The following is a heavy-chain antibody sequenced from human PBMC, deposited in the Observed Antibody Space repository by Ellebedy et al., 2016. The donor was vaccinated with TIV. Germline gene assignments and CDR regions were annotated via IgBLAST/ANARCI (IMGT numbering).Heavy chain of an antibody. Sequence: PGGSLRLSCAASGFTFNSYAMNWVRQAPGKGLEWVSALSGSAGSTYYADSVKGRFTISRDNSKNTLYLQLNSLRAEDTAVYYCAKGGRGSGHLDYYYYAMDVWGQGTTVTVSS. CDR3: AKGGRGSGHLDYYYYAMDV. J-gene: IGHJ6*02. D-gene: IGHD6-19*01. V-gene: IGHV3-23*01. CDR2: LSGSAGST. CDR1: GFTFNSYA.